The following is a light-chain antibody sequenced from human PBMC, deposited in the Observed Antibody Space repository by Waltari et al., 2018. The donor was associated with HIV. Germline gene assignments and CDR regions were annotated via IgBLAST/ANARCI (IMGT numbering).Light chain of an antibody. V-gene: IGLV1-47*01. CDR1: RSAIGTKY. J-gene: IGLJ3*02. Sequence: QSVLTQPPSTSGTPGQTVTIPCSGTRSAIGTKYVYWYQQVPGTAPKLLIYRNFQRPSGVPARFSGSKSGTSASLAISGLRSEDEAHYHCASWDDSLGGRWVFGGGTKLTVL. CDR3: ASWDDSLGGRWV. CDR2: RNF.